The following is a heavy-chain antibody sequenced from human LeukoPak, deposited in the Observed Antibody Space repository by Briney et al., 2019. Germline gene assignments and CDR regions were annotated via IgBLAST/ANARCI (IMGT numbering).Heavy chain of an antibody. Sequence: PSQTLSLTCAVSGGSISSGGYSWSWIRQPPGKGLEWIGYIYHSGSTYYNPSLKSRVTISVDRSKNQSSLKLSSVTAADTAVYYCARTMVRGVIGMDVWGQGTTVTVSS. J-gene: IGHJ6*02. D-gene: IGHD3-10*01. CDR3: ARTMVRGVIGMDV. CDR2: IYHSGST. CDR1: GGSISSGGYS. V-gene: IGHV4-30-2*01.